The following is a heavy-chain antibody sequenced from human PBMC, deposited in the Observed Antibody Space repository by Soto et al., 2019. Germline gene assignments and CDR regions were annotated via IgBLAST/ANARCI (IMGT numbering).Heavy chain of an antibody. J-gene: IGHJ6*03. CDR1: GFTFSSYW. CDR3: ARDLTHYYHCSMDV. V-gene: IGHV3-7*01. D-gene: IGHD7-27*01. CDR2: IKQDGSEK. Sequence: GGALRLSCAASGFTFSSYWMSWVRQAPGKGLEWVANIKQDGSEKYYVDSVKGRFTISRDNAKNSLYLQMNSLRAEDTAVYYCARDLTHYYHCSMDVWGKGTTVTVSS.